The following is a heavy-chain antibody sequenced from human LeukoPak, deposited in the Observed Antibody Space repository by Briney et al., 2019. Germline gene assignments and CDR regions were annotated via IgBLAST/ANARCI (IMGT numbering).Heavy chain of an antibody. Sequence: PGRSLRLSCAASGFTFSSYGMHWVRQAPGKGLEWVAVIWYDGSNKYYAESVKGRFTISRDNSKNTLYLQMNSLRAEDTAVYYCVGSGGPEYYFDYWGQGTLVTVSS. V-gene: IGHV3-33*01. CDR3: VGSGGPEYYFDY. D-gene: IGHD3-10*01. CDR2: IWYDGSNK. CDR1: GFTFSSYG. J-gene: IGHJ4*02.